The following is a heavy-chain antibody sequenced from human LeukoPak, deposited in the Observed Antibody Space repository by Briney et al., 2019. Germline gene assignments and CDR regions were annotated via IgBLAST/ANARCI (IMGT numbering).Heavy chain of an antibody. D-gene: IGHD5-12*01. CDR1: GFIFSNYY. V-gene: IGHV3-11*04. CDR3: ARMYSSGYYGDYFDY. J-gene: IGHJ4*02. Sequence: GGSLRLSCTASGFIFSNYYMAWVRQPPGRGLEWISYISADAATVKYTDSVEGRFTVSRDNTQNSIYLEMSSLRVDDTAVYYCARMYSSGYYGDYFDYWGQGNLVSVSS. CDR2: ISADAATV.